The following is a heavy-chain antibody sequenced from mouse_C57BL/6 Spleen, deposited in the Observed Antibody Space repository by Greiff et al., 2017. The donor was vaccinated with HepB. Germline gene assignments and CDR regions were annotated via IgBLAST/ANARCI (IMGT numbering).Heavy chain of an antibody. Sequence: VQLQQSGAELVKPGASVKLSCKASGYTFTSYWMHWVKQRPGQGLEWIGMIHPNSGSTNYNEKFKSKATLTVDKSSSTAYMQLSSLTSEDSAVYYCARAYYYGSHYFDYWGQGTTLTVSS. J-gene: IGHJ2*01. CDR3: ARAYYYGSHYFDY. D-gene: IGHD1-1*01. CDR2: IHPNSGST. V-gene: IGHV1-64*01. CDR1: GYTFTSYW.